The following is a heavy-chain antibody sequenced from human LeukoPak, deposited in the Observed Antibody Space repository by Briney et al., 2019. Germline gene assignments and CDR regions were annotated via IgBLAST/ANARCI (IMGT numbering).Heavy chain of an antibody. D-gene: IGHD6-19*01. CDR1: GYTFTSYG. V-gene: IGHV1-18*01. CDR2: ISAYNGNT. CDR3: ARVRLSSGQPATNWFDP. Sequence: ASVKVSCKASGYTFTSYGISWVRQAPGQGLEWMGWISAYNGNTNYAQKLQGRVTMTTDTSTSTAYMELRSLRSDDTAVYYCARVRLSSGQPATNWFDPWGQGTLVTVSS. J-gene: IGHJ5*02.